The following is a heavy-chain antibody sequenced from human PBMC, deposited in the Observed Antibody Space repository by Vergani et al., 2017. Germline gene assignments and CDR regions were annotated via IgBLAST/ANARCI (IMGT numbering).Heavy chain of an antibody. J-gene: IGHJ3*02. CDR1: GYPLTELS. D-gene: IGHD6-19*01. Sequence: QVQLVQSGAEVKKPGASVKLSCKVSGYPLTELSMPWVRQAPGKGLEWMGGFDPEDGETIYAQKFQGRVTMTEDTSTDTAYIELSSLRSEDTAVYYCAKEIRVGGPLFPDAFDIWDQGTMVTVSS. CDR2: FDPEDGET. CDR3: AKEIRVGGPLFPDAFDI. V-gene: IGHV1-24*01.